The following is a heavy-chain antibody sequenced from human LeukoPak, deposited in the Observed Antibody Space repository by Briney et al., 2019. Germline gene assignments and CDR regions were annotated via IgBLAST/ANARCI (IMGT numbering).Heavy chain of an antibody. CDR3: AREPYSSYYYYGMDV. J-gene: IGHJ6*02. D-gene: IGHD6-13*01. V-gene: IGHV4-31*03. CDR2: IYYSGST. CDR1: GGSISSGGYY. Sequence: SETLSLTCTVSGGSISSGGYYWSWIRQHPGKGLEWIGYIYYSGSTYYNPSLKSRVTISVDTSKNQFSLKLSSVTAADTAVYYCAREPYSSYYYYGMDVWGQGTTVTVSS.